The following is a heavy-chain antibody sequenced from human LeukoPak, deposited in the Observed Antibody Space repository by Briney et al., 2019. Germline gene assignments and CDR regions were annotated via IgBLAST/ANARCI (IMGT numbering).Heavy chain of an antibody. V-gene: IGHV3-69-1*01. Sequence: GVSLRLSCAASGFTFSAYSMNWVRQSPGKGLEWVSSITSGDFVYFAEPLKGRFTISRDNGKSSLYLQMNSLRAEDTAVYYCARGGFNMVRGVIIPSNSYFYYMDIWGKGTTVTVSS. CDR2: ITSGDFV. CDR3: ARGGFNMVRGVIIPSNSYFYYMDI. CDR1: GFTFSAYS. J-gene: IGHJ6*03. D-gene: IGHD3-10*01.